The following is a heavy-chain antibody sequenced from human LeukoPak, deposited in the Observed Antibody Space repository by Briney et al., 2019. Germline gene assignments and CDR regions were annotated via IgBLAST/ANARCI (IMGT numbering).Heavy chain of an antibody. J-gene: IGHJ4*02. CDR2: FDPEDGET. CDR3: ATVRYLGYCSSTSCYTPHRYYFDY. CDR1: GYTLTVLS. V-gene: IGHV1-24*01. Sequence: ASVKVSCKVSGYTLTVLSMHWVRQAPGKGVEWMGGFDPEDGETIYAQKFQGRVTMTEDTYTDTAYMELSSLRSEDTAVYYCATVRYLGYCSSTSCYTPHRYYFDYWGQGTLVTVSS. D-gene: IGHD2-2*02.